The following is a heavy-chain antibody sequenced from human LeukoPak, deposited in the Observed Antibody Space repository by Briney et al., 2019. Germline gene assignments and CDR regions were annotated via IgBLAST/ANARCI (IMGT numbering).Heavy chain of an antibody. Sequence: GGSLRLSCAASGFTFSSYALSWVRQVPGKGLEWVSAISTGGGSTYYADSVKGRFTISRDNAKNSLYLQMNSLRAEDTAVYYCARVGSSGYFPDIWGQGTMVTVSS. J-gene: IGHJ3*02. CDR1: GFTFSSYA. CDR3: ARVGSSGYFPDI. CDR2: ISTGGGST. D-gene: IGHD3-22*01. V-gene: IGHV3-23*01.